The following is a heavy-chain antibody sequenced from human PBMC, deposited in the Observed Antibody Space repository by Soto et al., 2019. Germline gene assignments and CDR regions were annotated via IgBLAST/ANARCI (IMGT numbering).Heavy chain of an antibody. Sequence: SETLSLTCTVSGGSISSGDYYWSWIRQPPGKGLEWIGYIYYSGSTYYNPSLKSRVTISVDTSKNQFSLKLSSVTAADTAVYYCARHTIFGVVTFDYWGQGTLVTVS. CDR2: IYYSGST. CDR3: ARHTIFGVVTFDY. D-gene: IGHD3-3*01. V-gene: IGHV4-30-4*01. CDR1: GGSISSGDYY. J-gene: IGHJ4*02.